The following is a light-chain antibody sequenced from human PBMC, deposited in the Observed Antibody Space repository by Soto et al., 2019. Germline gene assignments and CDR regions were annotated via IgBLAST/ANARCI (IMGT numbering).Light chain of an antibody. V-gene: IGLV2-11*01. CDR1: ISDVGAYNW. Sequence: QSVLTQPRSVSGSPGQSVTISCAGTISDVGAYNWVSWYQQHPGKVPKLIIYDVTRRPSGVPDRFSGSKSGNTASLTISGLQADDEADYYCCSYAGSYPLVFGGGTKVTVL. J-gene: IGLJ3*02. CDR2: DVT. CDR3: CSYAGSYPLV.